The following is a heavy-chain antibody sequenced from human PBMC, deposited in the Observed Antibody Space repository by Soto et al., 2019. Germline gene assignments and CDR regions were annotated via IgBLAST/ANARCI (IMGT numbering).Heavy chain of an antibody. CDR2: MYTSGNT. J-gene: IGHJ6*02. CDR1: GASIRDYY. V-gene: IGHV4-4*07. Sequence: QVQLQESGPGLVKPSETLSVTCSVSGASIRDYYWSWIRQPAGKGLEWIGRMYTSGNTKYNPSLQSRLTMSRDTSVNQFSLTLRSVTAADTAIYFCARMYNSGYYRPEGDYYFYGLDVWGQGTTVTVSS. CDR3: ARMYNSGYYRPEGDYYFYGLDV. D-gene: IGHD6-19*01.